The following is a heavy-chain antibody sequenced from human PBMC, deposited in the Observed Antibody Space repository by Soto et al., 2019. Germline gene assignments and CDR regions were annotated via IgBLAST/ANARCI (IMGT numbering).Heavy chain of an antibody. Sequence: GGSLRLSCAASGFTFSSYAMSWVRQAPGKGLEWVSAISGSGGSTYYADSVKGRFTISRDNSKNTLYLQMNSLRAEDTAVYYCAKGIPAWELHPPLYYGMDVWGQGTTVTVSS. CDR3: AKGIPAWELHPPLYYGMDV. V-gene: IGHV3-23*01. CDR1: GFTFSSYA. CDR2: ISGSGGST. D-gene: IGHD1-26*01. J-gene: IGHJ6*02.